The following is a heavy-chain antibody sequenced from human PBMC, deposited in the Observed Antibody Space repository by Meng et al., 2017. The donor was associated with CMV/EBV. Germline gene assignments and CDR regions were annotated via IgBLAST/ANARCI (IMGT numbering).Heavy chain of an antibody. V-gene: IGHV5-51*01. CDR1: GYSFTSYW. Sequence: KVSCKGSGYSFTSYWIGWVRQTPGEGLEWMGIIYPGDSDTRYSPSFQGQVTISADKSISTAYLQWSSLKASDTAMYYCARLMATEAYYVDYWGQGTLVTVSS. CDR3: ARLMATEAYYVDY. CDR2: IYPGDSDT. J-gene: IGHJ4*02. D-gene: IGHD5-24*01.